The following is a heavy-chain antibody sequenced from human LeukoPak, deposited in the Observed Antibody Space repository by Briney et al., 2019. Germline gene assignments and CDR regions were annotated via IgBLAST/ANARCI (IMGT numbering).Heavy chain of an antibody. D-gene: IGHD2-15*01. J-gene: IGHJ4*02. V-gene: IGHV4-34*01. CDR2: INHSGST. CDR3: ARGLIGYCSGGSCSFDY. CDR1: GGSFSGYY. Sequence: SETLSLTCAVSGGSFSGYYWSWIRQPPGKGLEWIGEINHSGSTNYNPSLKSRVTISVDTSKNQFSLKLSSVTAADTAVYYCARGLIGYCSGGSCSFDYWGQGTLVTVSS.